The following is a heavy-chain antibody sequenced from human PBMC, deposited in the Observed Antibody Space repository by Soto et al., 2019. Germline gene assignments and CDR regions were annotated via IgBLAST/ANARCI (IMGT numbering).Heavy chain of an antibody. D-gene: IGHD6-13*01. Sequence: GGSLRLSCAASGFTFSSYSMNWVRQAPGKGLEWVSYISSSSTIYYADSVKGRFTISRDNAKNSLYLQMNSLRDEDTAVYYCARDPRWSSWLHDYWGQGTLVTVSS. CDR2: ISSSSTI. J-gene: IGHJ4*02. CDR1: GFTFSSYS. V-gene: IGHV3-48*02. CDR3: ARDPRWSSWLHDY.